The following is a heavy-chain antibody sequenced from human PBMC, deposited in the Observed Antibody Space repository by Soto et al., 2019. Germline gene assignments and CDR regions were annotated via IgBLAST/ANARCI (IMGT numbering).Heavy chain of an antibody. Sequence: QVQLVQSGAEVKKPGSSVKVSCKASGGTFSSYAINWVRQAPGQGLEWMGGIIPIFGTANYAQKFQGRVRINADESTSKAYMELSSLRSEDTAVYYCAREGGSGNYRYSGMDVWGQGTTVTVSS. V-gene: IGHV1-69*12. CDR3: AREGGSGNYRYSGMDV. D-gene: IGHD3-10*01. CDR1: GGTFSSYA. J-gene: IGHJ6*02. CDR2: IIPIFGTA.